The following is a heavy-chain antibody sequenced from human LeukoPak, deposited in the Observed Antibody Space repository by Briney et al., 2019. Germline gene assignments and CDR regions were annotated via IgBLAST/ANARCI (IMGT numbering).Heavy chain of an antibody. J-gene: IGHJ4*02. V-gene: IGHV3-21*01. CDR1: VFTFSSYG. CDR3: ARDTTTSHGD. D-gene: IGHD2-2*01. CDR2: ISSSSSYI. Sequence: GGSLRLSCAASVFTFSSYGKHWVREAPGRGLEWVSSISSSSSYIYYADSVKGRFTISRDNAKNSLYLQMNSLRAEDTAVYYGARDTTTSHGDWGQGTLVTVSS.